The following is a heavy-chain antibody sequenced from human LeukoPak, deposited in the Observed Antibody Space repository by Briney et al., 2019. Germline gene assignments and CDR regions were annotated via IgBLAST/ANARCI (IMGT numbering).Heavy chain of an antibody. V-gene: IGHV3-74*01. Sequence: GGSLRLSCAASGFTFSSYWMHWVRQAPGKGPVWVARTNRDGSSTAYADSVKGRFTISKDDAKNTLYLLMNSLRAEDTAVYYCARDSVEWYIFDYWGQGTLVTVSS. J-gene: IGHJ4*02. CDR2: TNRDGSST. D-gene: IGHD3-3*01. CDR1: GFTFSSYW. CDR3: ARDSVEWYIFDY.